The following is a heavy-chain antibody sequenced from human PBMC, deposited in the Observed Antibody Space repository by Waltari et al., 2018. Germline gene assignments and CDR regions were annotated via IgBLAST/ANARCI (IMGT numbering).Heavy chain of an antibody. Sequence: QVQLQESGPGLVKPSETLSLTCTVPGGSLSSHYWNWIRQSPGKGLEWIGYIYHSGSATYNPSLKSRVTMSVDTSKNQFSLKLSSVTAADTAIYYCARVSFVEGMPAFDIWGQGTMVTVSS. D-gene: IGHD2-2*01. CDR1: GGSLSSHY. CDR2: IYHSGSA. V-gene: IGHV4-59*11. CDR3: ARVSFVEGMPAFDI. J-gene: IGHJ3*02.